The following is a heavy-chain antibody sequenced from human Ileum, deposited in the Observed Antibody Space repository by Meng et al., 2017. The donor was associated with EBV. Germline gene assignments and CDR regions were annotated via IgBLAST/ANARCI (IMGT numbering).Heavy chain of an antibody. Sequence: QVQLQQHGSGLVKPSQTPPLPCAISGDSVSSNSAAWNWIRQSPSRGLEWLGRTYYRSKWYNDYAVSVKSRITINPDTSKNQFSLQLNSVTPEDTAVYYCARDSSSSAYSPFDYWGQGTLVTVSS. J-gene: IGHJ4*02. V-gene: IGHV6-1*01. CDR2: TYYRSKWYN. CDR1: GDSVSSNSAA. CDR3: ARDSSSSAYSPFDY. D-gene: IGHD3-22*01.